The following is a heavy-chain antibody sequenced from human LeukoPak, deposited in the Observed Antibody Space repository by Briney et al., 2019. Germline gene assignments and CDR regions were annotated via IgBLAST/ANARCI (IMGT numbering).Heavy chain of an antibody. CDR2: ISGDGGRT. Sequence: GGCLRLSCAASGFTFSGYSMNWVRQAPGEGLEGVSLISGDGGRTSYADSVKGRFTISRDNDKNSLYLQINSLRIEDTALSYCAKDRGYEVVFDPWGQGTLVAVSS. J-gene: IGHJ5*02. V-gene: IGHV3-43*02. D-gene: IGHD5-12*01. CDR3: AKDRGYEVVFDP. CDR1: GFTFSGYS.